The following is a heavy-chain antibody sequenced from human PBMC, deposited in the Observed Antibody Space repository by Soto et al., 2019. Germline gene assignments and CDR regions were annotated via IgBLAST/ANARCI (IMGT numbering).Heavy chain of an antibody. CDR2: ISYDGSNK. D-gene: IGHD3-10*01. Sequence: QVQLVESGGGVVQPGRSLRLSCAASGFTFSSYGMHWVRQAPGKGLEWVAVISYDGSNKYYADSVKGRFTISRDNSKNTLYLQMNSLRAEDTAVYYCAKLVRGSPSDYWGQGTLVTVSS. CDR1: GFTFSSYG. J-gene: IGHJ4*02. V-gene: IGHV3-30*18. CDR3: AKLVRGSPSDY.